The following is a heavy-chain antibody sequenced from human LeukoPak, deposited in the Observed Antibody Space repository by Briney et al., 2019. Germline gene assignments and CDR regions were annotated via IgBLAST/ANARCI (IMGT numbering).Heavy chain of an antibody. CDR2: ISGSGGST. V-gene: IGHV3-23*01. J-gene: IGHJ6*03. Sequence: PGGSLRLSCAASGFTFSSYAMSWVRQAPGKGLEWVSAISGSGGSTYYADSVKCRFTISRDNSKNTLYLQMNSLRAEDTAVYYCAKSELGDYYYYYMDVWGRGTTVTVSS. D-gene: IGHD7-27*01. CDR1: GFTFSSYA. CDR3: AKSELGDYYYYYMDV.